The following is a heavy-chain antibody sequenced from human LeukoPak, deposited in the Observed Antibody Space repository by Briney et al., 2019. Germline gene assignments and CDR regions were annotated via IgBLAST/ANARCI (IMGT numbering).Heavy chain of an antibody. V-gene: IGHV3-7*01. CDR2: INPDGSEK. CDR3: ATYRVRHMNSLDY. D-gene: IGHD2-21*01. J-gene: IGHJ4*02. CDR1: GFTFSSNW. Sequence: PGGSLRLSCAASGFTFSSNWMTWVRQALGKGLEWVANINPDGSEKNYVDSVKGRFTISRDNAKNSLFLQMNSLRTEDTAVYYCATYRVRHMNSLDYWGRGTLVTVSS.